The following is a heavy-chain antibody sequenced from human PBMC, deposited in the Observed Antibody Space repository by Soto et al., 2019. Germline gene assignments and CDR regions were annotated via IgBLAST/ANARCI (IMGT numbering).Heavy chain of an antibody. J-gene: IGHJ4*02. CDR3: ATTYGSGSYWDDY. CDR2: IYYSGST. CDR1: GGSISSSTYY. Sequence: SETLSLTCTVSGGSISSSTYYWGWIRQPPGKGLEWIGSIYYSGSTYYNPSLKSRVTISIDTSKNRFSLNLRSVTAADTAVYYCATTYGSGSYWDDYWGQGTLVTVSS. D-gene: IGHD3-10*01. V-gene: IGHV4-39*01.